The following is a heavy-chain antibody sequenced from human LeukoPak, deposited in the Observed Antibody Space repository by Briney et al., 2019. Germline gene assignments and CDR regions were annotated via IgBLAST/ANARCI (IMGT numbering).Heavy chain of an antibody. J-gene: IGHJ4*02. CDR1: GCAFSRFP. V-gene: IGHV3-23*01. Sequence: GGSLRLSCAASGCAFSRFPMSWVRQAPGKGLEWFSAIGGTDGTTYHADSVKGRFTISRDNTKNTLSLQMNSLRAEDTAVYYCARGVGYPYYFDYWGQGTLVSVSS. CDR3: ARGVGYPYYFDY. D-gene: IGHD1-26*01. CDR2: IGGTDGTT.